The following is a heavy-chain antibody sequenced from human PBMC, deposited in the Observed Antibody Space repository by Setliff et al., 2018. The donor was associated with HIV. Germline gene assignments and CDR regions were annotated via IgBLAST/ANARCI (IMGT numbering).Heavy chain of an antibody. CDR3: ARGGYEY. CDR1: GYSFKTYS. J-gene: IGHJ4*02. CDR2: INLRGGDT. Sequence: ASVKVSCKTSGYSFKTYSIDWVRQAPGQGLEWMGRINLRGGDTDFAQKFQGRLTLTSDTSTSTVYMEVTSLRSEDTALYFCARGGYEYWGQGSLVTVSS. D-gene: IGHD2-15*01. V-gene: IGHV1-46*02.